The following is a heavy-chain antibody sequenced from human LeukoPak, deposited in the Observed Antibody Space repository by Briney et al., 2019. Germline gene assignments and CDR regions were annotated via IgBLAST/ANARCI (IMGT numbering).Heavy chain of an antibody. V-gene: IGHV3-23*01. D-gene: IGHD3-10*01. Sequence: PGGSLRLSCAASGFTFSSYAMSWVRQAPGKGLEWVSAIIGSGGSAYYADSVKGRFTISRDNSKNTLYLQMNSLRAEDTAVYYCAKDRQIWFGELLLDYFDYWGQGTLVTVSS. CDR2: IIGSGGSA. CDR1: GFTFSSYA. CDR3: AKDRQIWFGELLLDYFDY. J-gene: IGHJ4*02.